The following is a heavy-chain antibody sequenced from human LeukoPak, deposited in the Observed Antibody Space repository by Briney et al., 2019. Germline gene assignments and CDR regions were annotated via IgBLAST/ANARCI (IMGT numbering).Heavy chain of an antibody. Sequence: PGGSLRLSCGASGFTFSNYGMLWVRQAPGKGLEWVAFIRYDGNNKLYADSMKGRFTISRDNSKNTLYLHINSLRAEDTAVYYCAKEGSSGWYNWDYYYMDVWGKGTTVTVSS. CDR1: GFTFSNYG. D-gene: IGHD6-19*01. J-gene: IGHJ6*03. CDR2: IRYDGNNK. V-gene: IGHV3-30*02. CDR3: AKEGSSGWYNWDYYYMDV.